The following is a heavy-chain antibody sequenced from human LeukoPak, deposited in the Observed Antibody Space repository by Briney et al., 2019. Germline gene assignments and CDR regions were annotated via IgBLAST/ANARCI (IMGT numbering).Heavy chain of an antibody. CDR3: ARDSGGSRYHDWFDP. CDR2: IYHSGTT. J-gene: IGHJ5*01. D-gene: IGHD2-15*01. CDR1: GHSITSGYY. Sequence: PSETLSLTCTVSGHSITSGYYRGWIRQPPGKGLQWIGNIYHSGTTYSNPSLKSRLTMSVDTSKNQFSLKLSSVTAADTAVYYCARDSGGSRYHDWFDPWGQGTLVTVSS. V-gene: IGHV4-38-2*02.